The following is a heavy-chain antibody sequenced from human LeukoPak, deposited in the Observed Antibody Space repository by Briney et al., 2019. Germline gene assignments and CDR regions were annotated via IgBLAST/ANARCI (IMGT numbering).Heavy chain of an antibody. V-gene: IGHV4-31*03. CDR1: GGSNSGGGYY. Sequence: SETLSLTCTVGGGSNSGGGYYWTSIRQHPGKGLEWIGYIYYSGSTYYNPSLKSRVTISVDTSKNQFSLKLSSVTAADTAVYYCARKDWIQLWWVFDYWGQGTLVTVSS. CDR3: ARKDWIQLWWVFDY. J-gene: IGHJ4*02. D-gene: IGHD5-18*01. CDR2: IYYSGST.